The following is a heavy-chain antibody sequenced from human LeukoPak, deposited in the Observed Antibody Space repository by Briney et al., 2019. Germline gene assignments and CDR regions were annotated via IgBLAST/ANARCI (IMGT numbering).Heavy chain of an antibody. J-gene: IGHJ5*02. Sequence: SVKVSCKASGGTFSSYAISWVRQAPGQGLEWMGRIIPIFGIANYAQKFQGRVTITADKSTSTAYMELSSLRSEDTAVYYCARDFGGHRSSGWYLWFDPWGQGNLVTVSS. CDR2: IIPIFGIA. D-gene: IGHD6-19*01. V-gene: IGHV1-69*04. CDR1: GGTFSSYA. CDR3: ARDFGGHRSSGWYLWFDP.